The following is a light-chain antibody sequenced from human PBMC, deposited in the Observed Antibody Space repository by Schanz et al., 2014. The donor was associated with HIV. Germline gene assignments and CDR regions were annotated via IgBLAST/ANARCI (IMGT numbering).Light chain of an antibody. CDR3: GSYTFASTPYV. J-gene: IGLJ1*01. Sequence: QSALTQPRSVSGSPGQSVAISCTGTSSDVGGYNYVSWYQQHPGKAPKLMIYDVSNRPSGVSSRFSGSKSGNTASLTISGLQAEDEADYYCGSYTFASTPYVFGSGTKLTVL. CDR2: DVS. V-gene: IGLV2-14*03. CDR1: SSDVGGYNY.